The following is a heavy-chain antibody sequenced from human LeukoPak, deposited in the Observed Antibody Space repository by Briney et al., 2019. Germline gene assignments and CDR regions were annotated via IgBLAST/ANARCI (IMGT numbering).Heavy chain of an antibody. CDR2: INSSSTTI. CDR1: GFTFSSYS. Sequence: GGSLRLSCAASGFTFSSYSMNWVRQAPGKGLEWVSYINSSSTTIYYADSVKGRFSISRDNAKSSLYLQMNSLRVEDTAVYYCALLAVASDFDYWGQGALVTVSS. V-gene: IGHV3-48*04. CDR3: ALLAVASDFDY. D-gene: IGHD6-19*01. J-gene: IGHJ4*02.